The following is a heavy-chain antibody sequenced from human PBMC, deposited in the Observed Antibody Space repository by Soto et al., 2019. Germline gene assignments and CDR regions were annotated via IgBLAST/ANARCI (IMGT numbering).Heavy chain of an antibody. CDR1: GYTFTSYD. CDR3: ARGNILTGYYYYYYGMDV. CDR2: MNPNSGNT. V-gene: IGHV1-8*01. J-gene: IGHJ6*02. Sequence: ASVKVSCKASGYTFTSYDINWVRQATGQGLEWMGWMNPNSGNTGYAQKFQGRVTMTRNTSISTAYMELSSLRSEDTAVYYCARGNILTGYYYYYYGMDVWGQGTTVTVSS. D-gene: IGHD3-9*01.